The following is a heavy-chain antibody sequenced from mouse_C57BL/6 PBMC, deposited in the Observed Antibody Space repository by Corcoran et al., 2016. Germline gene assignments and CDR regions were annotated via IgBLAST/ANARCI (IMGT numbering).Heavy chain of an antibody. CDR3: ARSDYYYGSSHWYFDV. J-gene: IGHJ1*03. CDR1: GYTFTTYG. Sequence: QIQLVQSGPELKKPGETVKISCKASGYTFTTYGMSWVKQAPGKGLKWMGWINTYSGVPTYADDFKGRFAFSLETSASTAYLQINNLKNEDTATYFCARSDYYYGSSHWYFDVWGTGTTVTVYS. D-gene: IGHD1-1*01. CDR2: INTYSGVP. V-gene: IGHV9-3*01.